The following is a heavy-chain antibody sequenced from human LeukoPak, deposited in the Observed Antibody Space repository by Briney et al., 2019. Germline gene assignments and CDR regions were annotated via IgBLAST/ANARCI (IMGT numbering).Heavy chain of an antibody. J-gene: IGHJ4*02. CDR3: AKYRPVAVAGTREYDY. CDR2: ISNTGGDT. D-gene: IGHD6-19*01. CDR1: GFTFDNYA. Sequence: GGSLRLSCTASGFTFDNYAMTWVRQAPGEGLQWVSSISNTGGDTYYADSVKGRFTISRDNSENTLYLQMNSLRSEDTAVYYCAKYRPVAVAGTREYDYWGQGTLVTVSS. V-gene: IGHV3-23*01.